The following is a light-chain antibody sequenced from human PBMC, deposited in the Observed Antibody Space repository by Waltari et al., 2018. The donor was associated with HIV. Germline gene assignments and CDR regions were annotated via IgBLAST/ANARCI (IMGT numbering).Light chain of an antibody. V-gene: IGLV3-1*01. Sequence: SYHLTQPPSVSVSPGQTVTITCSGDKLGHKYASWYQQKPGQSPVLVIYQNSKRPSGVPERASGANAGNTASLTISGAQAMDEADYYCQAWDSGAAVFGGGTKLTVL. J-gene: IGLJ2*01. CDR3: QAWDSGAAV. CDR1: KLGHKY. CDR2: QNS.